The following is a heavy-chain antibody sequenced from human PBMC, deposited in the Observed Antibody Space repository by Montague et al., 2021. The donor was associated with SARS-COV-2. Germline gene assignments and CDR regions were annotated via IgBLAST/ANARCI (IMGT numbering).Heavy chain of an antibody. V-gene: IGHV4-39*01. D-gene: IGHD2-15*01. CDR2: IYYGGGT. Sequence: SETPSLTCVVSGGSMSSGSDYWGWIRQPPGKGLDWIGSIYYGGGTSYNPSLRSRVTISIDTPNNQFSLKLSSVTAADTAVYYCARYTSATMLDSWGQGTLVTVSS. CDR3: ARYTSATMLDS. CDR1: GGSMSSGSDY. J-gene: IGHJ4*02.